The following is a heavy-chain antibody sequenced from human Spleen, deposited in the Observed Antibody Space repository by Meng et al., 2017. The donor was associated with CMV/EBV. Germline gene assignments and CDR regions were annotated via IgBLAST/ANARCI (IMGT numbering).Heavy chain of an antibody. D-gene: IGHD6-19*01. CDR1: GDSISSYY. CDR2: VYYTGSA. Sequence: SETLSLTCTVSGDSISSYYWSWIRQPPGKGLEWIGYVYYTGSAHYNPSLKSRVTISVDTSKSQFSLKLSSVTAADTGVYYCAKETTISVAAPNAFDIWGQGTMVTVSS. V-gene: IGHV4-59*01. CDR3: AKETTISVAAPNAFDI. J-gene: IGHJ3*02.